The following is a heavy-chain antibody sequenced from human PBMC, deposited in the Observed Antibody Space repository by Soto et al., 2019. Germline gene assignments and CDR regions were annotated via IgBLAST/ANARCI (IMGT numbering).Heavy chain of an antibody. CDR1: GYTFTKYG. CDR3: AREMAGLGGEYDY. D-gene: IGHD3-16*01. V-gene: IGHV1-18*01. Sequence: QVQLVQSEAEVKNPGASVKVSCKTSGYTFTKYGVGWVRKAPGQGLEWMGWISGSSGNANYAEKVQGRITLTTDTSTSTAYIELRSLRSDDTAVYYCAREMAGLGGEYDYWGQGTLVTVSS. J-gene: IGHJ4*02. CDR2: ISGSSGNA.